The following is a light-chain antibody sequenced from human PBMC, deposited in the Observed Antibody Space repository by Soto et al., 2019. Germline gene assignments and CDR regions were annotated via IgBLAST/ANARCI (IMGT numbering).Light chain of an antibody. CDR1: QSVNSN. J-gene: IGKJ4*01. CDR2: GAS. CDR3: QQYNDWPRT. Sequence: EIVMTQSPATLSVSPGERATLSCRASQSVNSNLAWYQQKPGQAPRILIYGASTRATAIPARFSGSWSGTEFTLTISSLQSEDFAVYYCQQYNDWPRTFGGGTKVEIK. V-gene: IGKV3-15*01.